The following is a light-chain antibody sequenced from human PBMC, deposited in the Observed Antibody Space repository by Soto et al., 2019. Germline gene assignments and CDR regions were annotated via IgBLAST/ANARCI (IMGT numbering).Light chain of an antibody. CDR2: DVS. Sequence: QSALTQPASVSGSPGQSITISCTGTSSDVGGYNYVSWYQHHPGKAPKLMIYDVSNRPSGVSARFSGSKSGNTASLTVSGLQAEDEADYYCTSYAGSLGVFGTGTKVTVL. J-gene: IGLJ1*01. CDR1: SSDVGGYNY. V-gene: IGLV2-14*03. CDR3: TSYAGSLGV.